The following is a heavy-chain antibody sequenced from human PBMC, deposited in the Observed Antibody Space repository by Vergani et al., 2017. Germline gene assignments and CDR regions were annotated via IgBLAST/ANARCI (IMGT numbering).Heavy chain of an antibody. Sequence: QVQLQESGPGLVKPSQTLSLTCTVSGGSISSGSYYWSWIRQPAGKGLEWIGRIYTSGSTNYNPSLKSRVTMSVDTAKNQFSLKLSSVTAADTAVYYCGRSIAAAGPFDYWGQGTLVTVSS. CDR3: GRSIAAAGPFDY. J-gene: IGHJ4*02. CDR2: IYTSGST. D-gene: IGHD6-13*01. CDR1: GGSISSGSYY. V-gene: IGHV4-61*02.